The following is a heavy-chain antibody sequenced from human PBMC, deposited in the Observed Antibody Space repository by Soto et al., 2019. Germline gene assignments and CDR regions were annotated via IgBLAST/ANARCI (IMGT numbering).Heavy chain of an antibody. D-gene: IGHD1-1*01. CDR1: GGSISSGGCY. V-gene: IGHV4-31*11. CDR2: IYYSAST. J-gene: IGHJ4*02. Sequence: QVQLQEWGAGLVKPSQTLSLNCAVSGGSISSGGCYWSWIRPRQGKGLEGDGYIYYSASTCSTPSLKSRVTISVDTSTNPFSLKLSSVCAARTAVYYSVRWAQLEPRLHYWGQGTLVTVSS. CDR3: VRWAQLEPRLHY.